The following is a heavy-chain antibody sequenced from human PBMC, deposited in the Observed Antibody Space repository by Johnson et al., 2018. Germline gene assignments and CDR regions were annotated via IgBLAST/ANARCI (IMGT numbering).Heavy chain of an antibody. CDR3: ARDRYKVPPPHYYFGMDV. V-gene: IGHV1-46*01. CDR1: GYTFTSYY. CDR2: INPSGGST. Sequence: SGASVKVSCKASGYTFTSYYVHWVRQAPGQGLEWMGIINPSGGSTTYAQKFQGRVTVTRDTSTSTVYMELSSLRSEDTAVYYCARDRYKVPPPHYYFGMDVWGQGTTVTVSS. J-gene: IGHJ6*02. D-gene: IGHD1-1*01.